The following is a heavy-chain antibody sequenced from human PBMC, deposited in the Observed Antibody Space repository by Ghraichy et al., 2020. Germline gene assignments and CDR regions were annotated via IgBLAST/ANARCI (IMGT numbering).Heavy chain of an antibody. CDR2: ISYDGSNK. CDR3: AKEAFDHYYYGMDV. CDR1: GFTFSSYG. D-gene: IGHD3-16*01. Sequence: GGSLRLSCAASGFTFSSYGMHWVRQAPGKGLEWVSVISYDGSNKYYADFVKGRFTISRDNFKNTLFLQMNSLRTEDTAVYYCAKEAFDHYYYGMDVWGQGTTVTVSS. V-gene: IGHV3-30*18. J-gene: IGHJ6*02.